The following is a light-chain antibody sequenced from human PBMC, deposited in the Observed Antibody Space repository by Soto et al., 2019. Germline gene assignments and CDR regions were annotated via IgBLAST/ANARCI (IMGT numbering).Light chain of an antibody. J-gene: IGKJ5*01. CDR2: HAS. CDR3: QQYDNLPIT. V-gene: IGKV1-5*01. Sequence: DIQMTQSPSTLSGSVGDRVTITCRASQTISNWLAWYQQIPGTAPKLLIYHASTSESGVPSRFSGSGSGTDFTFTISSLQPEDIATYYCQQYDNLPITFGQGRRLEIK. CDR1: QTISNW.